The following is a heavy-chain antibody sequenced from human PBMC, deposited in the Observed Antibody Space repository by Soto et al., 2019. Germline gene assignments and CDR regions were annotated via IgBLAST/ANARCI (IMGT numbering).Heavy chain of an antibody. CDR1: GCTFSSYS. CDR2: ISSSSSTI. CDR3: AREGGSLNWFDP. V-gene: IGHV3-48*02. J-gene: IGHJ5*02. D-gene: IGHD1-26*01. Sequence: EVQLVESGGGLVQPGGSLRLSCAASGCTFSSYSMNWVRQAPGKGLEWVSYISSSSSTIYYADSVKGRCTISRDNAKNSLYRQMNSLRDEDTAVYYCAREGGSLNWFDPWGQGPLVTVSS.